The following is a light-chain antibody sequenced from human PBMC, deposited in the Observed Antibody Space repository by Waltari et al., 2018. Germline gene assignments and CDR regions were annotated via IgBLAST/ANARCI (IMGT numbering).Light chain of an antibody. J-gene: IGLJ3*02. CDR1: SGINVGTYN. Sequence: QSVLSQPPSLCATPGASASLTCTLPSGINVGTYNIYGYQKKPGGSPKYLLRYKSDSSNQPGSGVPRRFSGSKDVWANAGILFIYGLQSEDEDDYYCMIWHISVWLFGGGTKLTV. CDR2: YKSDSSN. V-gene: IGLV5-45*01. CDR3: MIWHISVWL.